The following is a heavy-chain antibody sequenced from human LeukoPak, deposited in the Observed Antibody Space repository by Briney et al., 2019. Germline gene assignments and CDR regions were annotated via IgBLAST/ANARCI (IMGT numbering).Heavy chain of an antibody. V-gene: IGHV1-69*04. CDR3: AREPRDGYNEDAFDI. CDR2: IIPILGIA. D-gene: IGHD5-12*01. CDR1: GGTFSSYA. J-gene: IGHJ3*02. Sequence: SVKVSCKASGGTFSSYAISWVRQAPGQGHEWMGRIIPILGIANYAQKFQGRVTITADKSTSTAYMELSSLRSEDTAVYYCAREPRDGYNEDAFDIWGQGTMVTVSS.